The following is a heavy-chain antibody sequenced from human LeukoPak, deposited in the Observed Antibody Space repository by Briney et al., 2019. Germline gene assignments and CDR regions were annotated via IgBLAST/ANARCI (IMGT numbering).Heavy chain of an antibody. CDR3: ARDSVTTGYYFEY. D-gene: IGHD4-17*01. Sequence: GGSLRLSCAASGFSFRTHALHWVRQAPGKGLEWVAVISYDGNNRYYADSVKGRFTISGDISKNTLYLQMNSLRADDTAVYYCARDSVTTGYYFEYWGQGTLVTVSS. CDR1: GFSFRTHA. J-gene: IGHJ4*02. V-gene: IGHV3-30-3*01. CDR2: ISYDGNNR.